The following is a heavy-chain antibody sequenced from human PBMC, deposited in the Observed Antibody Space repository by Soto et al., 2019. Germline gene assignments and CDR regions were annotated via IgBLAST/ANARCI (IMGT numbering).Heavy chain of an antibody. CDR2: MSYDETKK. CDR1: GFSLSSYA. CDR3: AKDRRDGDFMHILVVDF. D-gene: IGHD2-15*01. V-gene: IGHV3-30*18. Sequence: QVQLVESGGGVVQPGGSLRLSCATFGFSLSSYAMHWVRQAPGKGLEWVALMSYDETKKYYADSVEGRFTISRDTSTNMLFLQMNNLRVEDTAVYYCAKDRRDGDFMHILVVDFWGQGALVTVSS. J-gene: IGHJ4*02.